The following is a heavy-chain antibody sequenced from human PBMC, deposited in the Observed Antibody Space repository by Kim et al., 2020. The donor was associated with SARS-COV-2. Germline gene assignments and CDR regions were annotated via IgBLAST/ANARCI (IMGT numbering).Heavy chain of an antibody. Sequence: YSPSFQGQVTISADKSISTAYLQWSSLKASDTAMYYCARFSRYQLYWFDPWGQGTLVTVSS. V-gene: IGHV5-51*01. CDR3: ARFSRYQLYWFDP. J-gene: IGHJ5*02. D-gene: IGHD2-2*01.